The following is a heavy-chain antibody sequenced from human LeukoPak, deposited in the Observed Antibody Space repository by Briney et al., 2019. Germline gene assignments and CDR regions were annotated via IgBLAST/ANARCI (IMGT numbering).Heavy chain of an antibody. CDR1: GGSLSSGGYY. Sequence: SETLSLTCTVSGGSLSSGGYYWSWIRQHPGKGLEWIGYIYYSGSTYYNPSLKSRVTISVDTSKNQFSLKLSSVTAADTAVYYCARAGLYYYDSSGYSHLPYYFDYWGQGTLVTVSS. J-gene: IGHJ4*02. CDR2: IYYSGST. D-gene: IGHD3-22*01. V-gene: IGHV4-31*03. CDR3: ARAGLYYYDSSGYSHLPYYFDY.